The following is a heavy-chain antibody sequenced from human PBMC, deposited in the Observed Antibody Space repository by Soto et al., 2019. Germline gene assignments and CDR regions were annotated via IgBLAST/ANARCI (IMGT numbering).Heavy chain of an antibody. D-gene: IGHD3-10*01. J-gene: IGHJ4*02. V-gene: IGHV4-30-2*01. CDR3: ARGDRITVASHPFPYFDN. CDR2: IYDSGST. CDR1: GGSISSGDYS. Sequence: QLQLQESGSGLVKPSQTLSLTCAVSGGSISSGDYSWGWIRQPPGKGLEGIGYIYDSGSTYYNPSLKSRVSLSVDRSKNQFSLKLTSVTAADTAVYYCARGDRITVASHPFPYFDNWGQGALVTVSS.